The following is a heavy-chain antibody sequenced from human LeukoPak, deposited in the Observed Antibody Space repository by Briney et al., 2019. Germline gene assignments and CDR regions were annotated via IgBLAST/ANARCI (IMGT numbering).Heavy chain of an antibody. CDR2: MNPNSGNT. CDR3: ARQQQRGDAFDI. V-gene: IGHV1-8*02. J-gene: IGHJ3*02. CDR1: GYTFATYN. D-gene: IGHD6-13*01. Sequence: ASAKVSCEASGYTFATYNINWVRQATGQGLEWMGWMNPNSGNTGYGPKFQGRVTMTRDTSITTAYMELSSLGSEDTAVYYCARQQQRGDAFDIWGQGTIVAVSS.